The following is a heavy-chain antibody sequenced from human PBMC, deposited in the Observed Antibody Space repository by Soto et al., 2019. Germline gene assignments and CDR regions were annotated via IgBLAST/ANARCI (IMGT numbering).Heavy chain of an antibody. CDR3: AGTRGYCSGGSCPTVVDY. J-gene: IGHJ4*02. CDR2: IYYSGST. D-gene: IGHD2-15*01. CDR1: GGSISSYY. V-gene: IGHV4-59*01. Sequence: QVQLQESGPGLVKPSETLFLTCTVSGGSISSYYWSWIRQPPGKGLEWIGYIYYSGSTNYNPSLKSRVTISVDTSKNQFSLKLSSVTAADTAVYYCAGTRGYCSGGSCPTVVDYWGQGTLVTVSS.